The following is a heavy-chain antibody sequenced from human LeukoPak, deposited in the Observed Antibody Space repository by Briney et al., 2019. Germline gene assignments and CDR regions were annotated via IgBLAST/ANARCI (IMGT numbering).Heavy chain of an antibody. J-gene: IGHJ4*02. CDR1: GGTFRTFA. V-gene: IGHV1-69*06. D-gene: IGHD3-9*01. Sequence: GASVKVSCKASGGTFRTFAISWVRQAPGQGLEWMGGIIPIFGTANYAQKFQGRVTITADKSTSTAYMELSSLRSEDTAVYYCARPQTSYDILTGDFDYWGQGTLVTVSS. CDR3: ARPQTSYDILTGDFDY. CDR2: IIPIFGTA.